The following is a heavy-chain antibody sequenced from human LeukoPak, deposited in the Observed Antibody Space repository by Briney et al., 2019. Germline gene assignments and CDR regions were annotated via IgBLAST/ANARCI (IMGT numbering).Heavy chain of an antibody. D-gene: IGHD5-12*01. CDR1: GYTFTGYY. V-gene: IGHV1-2*02. CDR3: ARGVYSGYEPFDY. Sequence: ASVKVSCKASGYTFTGYYMHWVRQAPGQGLEWMGWINPNSGGTNYAQKFQGRVTITRDTSISTAYMELSRLRSDDTAVYYCARGVYSGYEPFDYWGQGTLVTVSS. CDR2: INPNSGGT. J-gene: IGHJ4*02.